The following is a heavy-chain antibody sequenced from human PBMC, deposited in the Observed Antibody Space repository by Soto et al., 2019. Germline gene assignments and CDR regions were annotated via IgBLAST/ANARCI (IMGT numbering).Heavy chain of an antibody. J-gene: IGHJ4*02. CDR1: GFTFSSYA. Sequence: EVQLLESGGGLVQPGGSLRLSCAASGFTFSSYAMSWVRQAPGKGLEWVSAISGSGGSTYYADSVKGRFTISRDNSKNTLYLQMNSLRAEDTAVYYCANGGYSSGWPLDYWGQGTLVTVSS. CDR2: ISGSGGST. D-gene: IGHD6-19*01. CDR3: ANGGYSSGWPLDY. V-gene: IGHV3-23*01.